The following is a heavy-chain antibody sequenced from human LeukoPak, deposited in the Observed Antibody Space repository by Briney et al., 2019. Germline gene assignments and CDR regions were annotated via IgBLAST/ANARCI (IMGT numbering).Heavy chain of an antibody. V-gene: IGHV3-7*01. CDR1: GFTFSSYW. CDR2: IKQDGSEQ. D-gene: IGHD3-22*01. J-gene: IGHJ4*02. Sequence: PGGSLRPSCAASGFTFSSYWMTWVRQAPGKGLEWVANIKQDGSEQYYVDSVKGRFTISRDSAKNSLYLQMNSLRAEDTAEYYCARQSPVRDHYYDSSGPLDYWGQGTLVTVSS. CDR3: ARQSPVRDHYYDSSGPLDY.